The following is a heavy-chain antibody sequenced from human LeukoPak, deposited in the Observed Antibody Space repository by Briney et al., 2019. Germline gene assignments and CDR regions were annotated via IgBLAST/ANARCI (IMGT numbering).Heavy chain of an antibody. CDR3: ARVAGAGYCTNGVCYLSYYFDY. D-gene: IGHD2-8*01. Sequence: GASVKVSCKASGYTFTGYYMHWVRQAPGQGLEWMGWINPNSGGTNYAQKFQGWVTMTRDTSISTAYMELSRLRSDDTAVYYCARVAGAGYCTNGVCYLSYYFDYWGQGTLVTVSS. CDR2: INPNSGGT. J-gene: IGHJ4*02. CDR1: GYTFTGYY. V-gene: IGHV1-2*04.